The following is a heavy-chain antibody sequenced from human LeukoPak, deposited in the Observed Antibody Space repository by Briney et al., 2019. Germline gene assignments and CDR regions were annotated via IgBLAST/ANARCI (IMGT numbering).Heavy chain of an antibody. J-gene: IGHJ6*03. CDR3: ARVVVGATGYYYYYIDV. V-gene: IGHV3-21*01. CDR1: GFTFSSYS. D-gene: IGHD1-26*01. Sequence: PGGSLRLSCAASGFTFSSYSMNWIRQAPGKGLEWVSSISSSSSYIYYADSVKGRFTISRDNAKNSLYLQMNSLRAEDTAVYYCARVVVGATGYYYYYIDVWGKGTTVTVSS. CDR2: ISSSSSYI.